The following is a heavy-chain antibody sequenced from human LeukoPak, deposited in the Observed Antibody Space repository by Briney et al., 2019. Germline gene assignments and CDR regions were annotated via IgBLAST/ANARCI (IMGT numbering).Heavy chain of an antibody. V-gene: IGHV3-49*04. CDR3: VRDDDRPDNGLDY. Sequence: PGGSLRLSCTASGFTFGDYAMSWVRQAPGKGLEWVGFIRSKAYGGTTEYAASVKGRFTISRDDSKSIAYLQMNSLRAEDTAVYYCVRDDDRPDNGLDYWGQGTLVTVSS. D-gene: IGHD3-22*01. J-gene: IGHJ4*02. CDR1: GFTFGDYA. CDR2: IRSKAYGGTT.